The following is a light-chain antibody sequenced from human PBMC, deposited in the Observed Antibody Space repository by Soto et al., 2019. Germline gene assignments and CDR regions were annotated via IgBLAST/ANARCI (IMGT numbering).Light chain of an antibody. Sequence: QAVVTQEPSLSVSPGGTVTLTCGLSSGSVSTSHYPSWHQQTPGQAPRTLIYSTDTRSSGVPDRFSGSILGNKAALTITGAQADDECDYYCVLYMGRGISVFGGGTQLTVL. V-gene: IGLV8-61*01. J-gene: IGLJ3*02. CDR2: STD. CDR1: SGSVSTSHY. CDR3: VLYMGRGISV.